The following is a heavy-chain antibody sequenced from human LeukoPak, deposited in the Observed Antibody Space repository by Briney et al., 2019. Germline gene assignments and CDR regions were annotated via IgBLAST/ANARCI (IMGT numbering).Heavy chain of an antibody. J-gene: IGHJ4*02. CDR3: ARDDFTSGNDY. CDR2: ITNNGVYT. D-gene: IGHD2-2*01. V-gene: IGHV3-21*01. Sequence: GGSLRLSCAASGFTFTSYTMSWVRQAPGKGLEWVSSITNNGVYTYYTDSVKGRFTISRDNANNSLYLQMNSLSAGDTAVYYCARDDFTSGNDYWGQGTLVTVSS. CDR1: GFTFTSYT.